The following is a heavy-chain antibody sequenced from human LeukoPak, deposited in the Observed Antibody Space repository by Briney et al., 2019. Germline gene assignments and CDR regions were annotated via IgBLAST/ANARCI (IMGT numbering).Heavy chain of an antibody. J-gene: IGHJ2*01. CDR2: IYSDGST. V-gene: IGHV3-53*01. Sequence: PGGSLRLSCAASGFTVSTNYMSWVRQAPGKKLEWVSDIYSDGSTFYADSVKGRFTISRDNSKNTLYLQMNSLRAEDTAVYHCARYDFILISYFDLWGRGTLVSVSS. CDR1: GFTVSTNY. CDR3: ARYDFILISYFDL. D-gene: IGHD3-3*01.